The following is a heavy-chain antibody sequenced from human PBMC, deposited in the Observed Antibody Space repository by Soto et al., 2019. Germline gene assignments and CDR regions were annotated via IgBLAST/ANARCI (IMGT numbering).Heavy chain of an antibody. CDR2: MNPNSGNT. Sequence: ASVKVSCKASGYTFTSYDINWVRQATGQGLEWMGRMNPNSGNTGYAQKFQGRVTMTRNTSISTAYMELSSLRSEDTAVYYCARGEDIVLMVYAILTNYYYYMDVWGKGTTVTVSS. CDR1: GYTFTSYD. V-gene: IGHV1-8*01. D-gene: IGHD2-8*01. J-gene: IGHJ6*03. CDR3: ARGEDIVLMVYAILTNYYYYMDV.